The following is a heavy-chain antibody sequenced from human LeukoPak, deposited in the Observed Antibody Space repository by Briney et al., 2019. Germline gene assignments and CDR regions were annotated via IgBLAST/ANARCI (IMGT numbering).Heavy chain of an antibody. V-gene: IGHV3-21*01. D-gene: IGHD3-3*01. CDR2: ISSSSSYI. J-gene: IGHJ3*02. CDR3: ASPYYDFWSGAPHDAFDI. Sequence: GGSLRLSCAASGFTFSSYSMNWVRQAPGKGLESVSSISSSSSYIYYADSVKGRFTISRDNAKNSLYLQMNSLRAEDTAVYYCASPYYDFWSGAPHDAFDIWGQGTMVTVSS. CDR1: GFTFSSYS.